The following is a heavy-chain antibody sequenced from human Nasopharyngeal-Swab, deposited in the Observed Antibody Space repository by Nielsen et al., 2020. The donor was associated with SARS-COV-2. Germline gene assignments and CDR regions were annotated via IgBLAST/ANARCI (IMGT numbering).Heavy chain of an antibody. CDR2: INAGNGNT. J-gene: IGHJ6*02. CDR3: ARVEAGYSSGGPYYYYGMDV. Sequence: SVNVSCKASGYTLTSYPMHWVRQAPGQRLDWVGWINAGNGNTKYSQKFQGRVTITRDTSASTAYMELSNLRAEDTAVYYCARVEAGYSSGGPYYYYGMDVWGQGTTVTVSS. V-gene: IGHV1-3*01. CDR1: GYTLTSYP. D-gene: IGHD6-19*01.